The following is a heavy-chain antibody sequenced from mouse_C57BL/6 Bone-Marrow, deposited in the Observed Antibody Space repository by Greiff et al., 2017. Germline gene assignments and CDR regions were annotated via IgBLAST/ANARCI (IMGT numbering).Heavy chain of an antibody. V-gene: IGHV5-12*01. CDR2: ISNGGGST. J-gene: IGHJ4*01. CDR3: ARRDYRDYAMDY. Sequence: EVKLVESGGGLVQPGGSLKLSCAASGFTFSDYYMYWVRQTPEKRLEWVAYISNGGGSTYYPDTVKGRFTISRDNAKNTLYLQMSRLKSEDTAMYYCARRDYRDYAMDYCGQGTSVTVSS. CDR1: GFTFSDYY. D-gene: IGHD1-1*02.